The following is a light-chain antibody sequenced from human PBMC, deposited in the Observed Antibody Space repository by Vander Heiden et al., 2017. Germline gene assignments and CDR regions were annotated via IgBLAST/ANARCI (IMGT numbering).Light chain of an antibody. CDR2: DAS. CDR3: QQSSSTVWT. CDR1: QSIDTY. Sequence: DIQMTQSPSSLSASIGDRVTVTCRASQSIDTYLNWYQVKPGKAPKLLIYDASTLQSGVPSRFSGSGSGTDFTLTINTLQPEDFATYYCQQSSSTVWTFGQGTKVEIK. J-gene: IGKJ1*01. V-gene: IGKV1-39*01.